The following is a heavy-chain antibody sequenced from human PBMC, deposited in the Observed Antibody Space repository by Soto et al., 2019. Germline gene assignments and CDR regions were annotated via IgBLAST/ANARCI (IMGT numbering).Heavy chain of an antibody. Sequence: SETLSLTCTVSGGSISTYYWSWIRQPPGKSLEWIGYVHYTGNTNYNPSLRSRVIISLETSKNQFSLRLSSVTAADTAVYYCARAGFSGSYYDIDFWGQGILVTVSS. J-gene: IGHJ4*02. CDR1: GGSISTYY. CDR3: ARAGFSGSYYDIDF. V-gene: IGHV4-59*01. CDR2: VHYTGNT. D-gene: IGHD1-26*01.